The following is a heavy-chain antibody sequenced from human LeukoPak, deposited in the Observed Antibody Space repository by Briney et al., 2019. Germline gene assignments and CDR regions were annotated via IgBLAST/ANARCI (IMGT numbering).Heavy chain of an antibody. Sequence: GGSLRLSCAASGFTFSSYGMHWVRQAPGKGLEWVAVISYDGSNKYYADSAKGRFTISRDNSKNTLYLQMNSLRGEDTALYYCARDTSPRIAAIYYDAFDIWGQGTMVTVSS. J-gene: IGHJ3*02. CDR3: ARDTSPRIAAIYYDAFDI. CDR2: ISYDGSNK. V-gene: IGHV3-30*03. CDR1: GFTFSSYG. D-gene: IGHD6-13*01.